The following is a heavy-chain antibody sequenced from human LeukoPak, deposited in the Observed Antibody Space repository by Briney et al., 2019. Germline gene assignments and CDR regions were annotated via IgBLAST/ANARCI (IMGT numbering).Heavy chain of an antibody. CDR1: GFTFSSYAMH. Sequence: LRLSCAASGFTFSSYAMHWVRQPPGKGLEWIGSIYCSGSTYYNPSLKSRVTISVDTSKNQFSLKLSSVTAADTAVYYCAREYSSSSDYWGQGTLVTVSS. CDR2: IYCSGST. CDR3: AREYSSSSDY. J-gene: IGHJ4*02. D-gene: IGHD6-6*01. V-gene: IGHV4-39*02.